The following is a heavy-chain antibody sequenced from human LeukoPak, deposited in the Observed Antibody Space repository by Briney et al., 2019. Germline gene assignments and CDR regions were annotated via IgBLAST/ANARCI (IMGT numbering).Heavy chain of an antibody. V-gene: IGHV3-11*01. Sequence: PGGSLRLSCAASGFTFSDYYMSWIRQAPGKGLEWVSYISSGGGTMYYADSVKGRFTISRDNSKNTLYLQMNSLRAEDTAVYYCAKDLGARKLVGPNWFDPWGQGTLVTVSS. CDR1: GFTFSDYY. J-gene: IGHJ5*02. CDR3: AKDLGARKLVGPNWFDP. CDR2: ISSGGGTM. D-gene: IGHD1-26*01.